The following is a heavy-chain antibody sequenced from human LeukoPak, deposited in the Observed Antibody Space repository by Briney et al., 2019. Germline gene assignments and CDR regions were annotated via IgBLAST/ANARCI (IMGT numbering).Heavy chain of an antibody. CDR2: IYYSGST. CDR3: ARGFLGEPLDY. V-gene: IGHV4-59*01. Sequence: SETLSLTCTVSGGSISSYYWSWIRQPPGKGLEWIGYIYYSGSTNYNPSLKSRVTISVDPSKNQFSLTLSSVTAAETAVYYCARGFLGEPLDYWGQGTLVTVSS. J-gene: IGHJ4*02. D-gene: IGHD3-16*01. CDR1: GGSISSYY.